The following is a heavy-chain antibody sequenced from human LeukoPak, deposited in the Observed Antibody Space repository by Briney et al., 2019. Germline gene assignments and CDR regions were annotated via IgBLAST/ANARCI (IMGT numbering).Heavy chain of an antibody. CDR1: GGSISSSSYY. D-gene: IGHD3-10*01. V-gene: IGHV4-39*07. J-gene: IGHJ4*02. Sequence: ASETLSLTCTVSGGSISSSSYYWGWIRQPPGKGLEWIGSIYYSGSTYYNPSLKSRVTISVDTSKNQFSLKLRSVTAADTAVYYCARVAMVRGREFDYWGQGTLVTVSS. CDR2: IYYSGST. CDR3: ARVAMVRGREFDY.